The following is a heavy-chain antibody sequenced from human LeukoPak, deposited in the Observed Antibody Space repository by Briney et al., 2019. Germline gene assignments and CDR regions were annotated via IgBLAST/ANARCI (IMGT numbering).Heavy chain of an antibody. D-gene: IGHD6-6*01. V-gene: IGHV3-30*04. Sequence: GGSLRLSCAASGFTFSSYAMHWVRQAPGKGLEWVAVISYDGSNKYYADSVKGRFTISRDNSKNTLYLQMNSLRAEDTAVYYCARSDIGIAARPSPLYYWGQGTLVTVSS. J-gene: IGHJ4*02. CDR1: GFTFSSYA. CDR2: ISYDGSNK. CDR3: ARSDIGIAARPSPLYY.